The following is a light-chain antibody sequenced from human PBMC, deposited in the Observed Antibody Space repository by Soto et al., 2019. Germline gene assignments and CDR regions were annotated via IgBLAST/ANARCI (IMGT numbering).Light chain of an antibody. Sequence: DIVMTQSPDSLAGSLGERATITCKSSQRVLYSSNNKNYLAWYQQKPGQPPKLLIYWASTRKSGVPDRFSGSGSGTDFTLTISSLQAEDVAVYYCQQYYSTPYTFGQGTKLEIK. CDR1: QRVLYSSNNKNY. CDR3: QQYYSTPYT. CDR2: WAS. V-gene: IGKV4-1*01. J-gene: IGKJ2*01.